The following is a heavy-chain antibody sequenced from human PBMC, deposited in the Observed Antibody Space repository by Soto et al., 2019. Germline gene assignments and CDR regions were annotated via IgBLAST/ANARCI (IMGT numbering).Heavy chain of an antibody. CDR1: GFTLSTYW. CDR3: ARTFVDGMAGFGP. D-gene: IGHD2-15*01. V-gene: IGHV3-74*01. J-gene: IGHJ5*02. CDR2: ISSGGTYT. Sequence: PRLSCAASGFTLSTYWMHWVRQVPGKGLVWVSRISSGGTYTNYADSVKGRFTISRDSARNTLFLQMNYLTGEDTAVYYCARTFVDGMAGFGPWGQGTLVTVSS.